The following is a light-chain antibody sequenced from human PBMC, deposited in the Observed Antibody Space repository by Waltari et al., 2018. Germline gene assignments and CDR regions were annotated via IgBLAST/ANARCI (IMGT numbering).Light chain of an antibody. CDR3: QQRYNWPPT. J-gene: IGKJ1*01. CDR1: PSVSIY. V-gene: IGKV3-11*01. Sequence: EIVLTQSPGTLSLSPGERATPCCRASPSVSIYLAWYQQKPGQAPSLLIYDASNRATGIPARFSGSGSGTDFTLTISSLEPEDFAVYYCQQRYNWPPTFGQGTKVEIK. CDR2: DAS.